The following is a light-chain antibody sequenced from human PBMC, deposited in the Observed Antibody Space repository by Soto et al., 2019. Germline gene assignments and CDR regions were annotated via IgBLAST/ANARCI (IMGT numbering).Light chain of an antibody. J-gene: IGKJ3*01. CDR1: QTVSTKY. V-gene: IGKV3-20*01. CDR2: GTS. Sequence: ENVLTQSPGTLSLSPGERATLSCRASQTVSTKYVAWYQQKPGQAPRLLIYGTSSRATGIPDRFSGSGSGTDFMLSICQQDREVLTGYYCQQYATSTGVTFRPWTKLDIK. CDR3: QQYATSTGVT.